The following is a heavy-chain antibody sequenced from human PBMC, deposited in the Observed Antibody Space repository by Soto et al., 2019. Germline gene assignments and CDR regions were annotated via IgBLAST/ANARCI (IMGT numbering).Heavy chain of an antibody. D-gene: IGHD2-2*01. Sequence: QVQLVQSGAEVKKPGSSVKVSCKSSGGTFSSYAISWVRQSPGQGLEWMGGIIPIFGTANCAPKFQGRVTITADVSTSTAYMDLSSLRDEDTAVYYCARTSERPAAVGYYYYGMYVWGQGTTVTVSS. CDR1: GGTFSSYA. J-gene: IGHJ6*02. CDR3: ARTSERPAAVGYYYYGMYV. V-gene: IGHV1-69*12. CDR2: IIPIFGTA.